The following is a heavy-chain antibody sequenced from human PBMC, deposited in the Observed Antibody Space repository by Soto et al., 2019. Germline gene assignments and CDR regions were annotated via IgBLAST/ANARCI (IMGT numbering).Heavy chain of an antibody. V-gene: IGHV3-73*01. D-gene: IGHD3-22*01. J-gene: IGHJ4*02. CDR3: TRHARDSTFDSRGYYSN. CDR1: GFTFSGSA. CDR2: IRSKANSYAT. Sequence: GGSLRLSCAASGFTFSGSAMHWVRQASGKGLEWVGRIRSKANSYATAYAASVKGRFTISRDDSKNTAYLQMNSLKTEDTAVYYCTRHARDSTFDSRGYYSNWGQGTLVTVSS.